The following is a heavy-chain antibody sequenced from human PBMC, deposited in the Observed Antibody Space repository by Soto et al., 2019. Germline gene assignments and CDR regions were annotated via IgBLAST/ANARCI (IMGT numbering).Heavy chain of an antibody. J-gene: IGHJ4*02. CDR2: ISSSGSTI. V-gene: IGHV3-11*01. CDR1: GFTFSDYY. CDR3: ARDPKYDFWSGYDKPIDY. Sequence: GGSLRLSCAASGFTFSDYYMSWIRQAPGKGLEWVSYISSSGSTIYYADSVKGRFTISRDNAKNSLYLQMNSLRAEDTAVYYCARDPKYDFWSGYDKPIDYWSQGTLVTVSS. D-gene: IGHD3-3*01.